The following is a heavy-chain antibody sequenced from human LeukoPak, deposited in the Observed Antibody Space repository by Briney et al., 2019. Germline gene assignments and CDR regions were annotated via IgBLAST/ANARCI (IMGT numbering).Heavy chain of an antibody. V-gene: IGHV1-69*13. CDR1: GGTFSKYT. Sequence: ASVKVSCKASGGTFSKYTISWVRQRPGQGLEWMGGITPLFGTANYAQKFQGRVTITADESTSTAYMELSSLRSEDTAVYYCARDGRDGYTIEGSLDYWGQGTLVTVSS. D-gene: IGHD5-24*01. J-gene: IGHJ4*02. CDR3: ARDGRDGYTIEGSLDY. CDR2: ITPLFGTA.